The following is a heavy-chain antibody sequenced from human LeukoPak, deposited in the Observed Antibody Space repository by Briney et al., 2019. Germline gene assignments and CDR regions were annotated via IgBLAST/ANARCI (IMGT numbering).Heavy chain of an antibody. CDR1: GFTFDDSA. Sequence: GGSLRLSCAASGFTFDDSAMHWVRQAPGKGLEWVSLISGDGGSTKYVDSVKGRFTISRDNSKNSLYLQMNSLRTEDTALYYCAKECSGGSCWGDSWGQGTLVTVSS. CDR2: ISGDGGST. CDR3: AKECSGGSCWGDS. D-gene: IGHD2-15*01. J-gene: IGHJ4*02. V-gene: IGHV3-43*02.